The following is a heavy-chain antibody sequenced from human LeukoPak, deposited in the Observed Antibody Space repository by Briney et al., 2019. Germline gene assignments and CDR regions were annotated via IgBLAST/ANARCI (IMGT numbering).Heavy chain of an antibody. V-gene: IGHV4-4*02. Sequence: SETLPLTCTVSGDSINSLDLWSWVRQPPGKGLEWIGEMYLSGTTHSNPSVKSRVTISIDKSKNQFFLNLSSVTAADTAVYYCARVLSSGWSPHFDYWGQGTLVTVSS. J-gene: IGHJ4*02. CDR3: ARVLSSGWSPHFDY. CDR2: MYLSGTT. D-gene: IGHD6-19*01. CDR1: GDSINSLDL.